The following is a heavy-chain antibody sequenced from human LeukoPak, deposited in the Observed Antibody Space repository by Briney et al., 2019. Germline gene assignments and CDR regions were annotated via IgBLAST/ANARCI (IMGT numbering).Heavy chain of an antibody. CDR2: IYYSGST. V-gene: IGHV4-59*01. J-gene: IGHJ4*02. Sequence: SETLSLTCSVSGGSISSYYWTWIRQPPGKGLEWIGYIYYSGSTNYNPSLKSRVTVSVDTSTNHFSLKLSSVTAADTAVYYCARDLANANFDCWGQGTLVTVSS. CDR3: ARDLANANFDC. CDR1: GGSISSYY.